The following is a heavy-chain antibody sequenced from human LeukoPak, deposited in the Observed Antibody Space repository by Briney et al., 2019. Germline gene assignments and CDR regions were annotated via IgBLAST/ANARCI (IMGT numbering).Heavy chain of an antibody. V-gene: IGHV4-59*01. J-gene: IGHJ6*02. CDR3: ARDLDVGMDV. Sequence: KPSETLSLTCTVSGGSISSYYWSWIRQPPGKGLEWIGYIYYSGSTNYNPSLKSRVTISVDTSKNQFSLKLSSVTAADTAVYYCARDLDVGMDVWGQGTTVTVSS. CDR1: GGSISSYY. CDR2: IYYSGST.